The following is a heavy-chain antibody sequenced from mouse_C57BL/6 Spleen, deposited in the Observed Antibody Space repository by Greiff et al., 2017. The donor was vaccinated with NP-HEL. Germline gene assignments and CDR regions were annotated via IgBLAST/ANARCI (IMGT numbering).Heavy chain of an antibody. D-gene: IGHD2-4*01. CDR2: IYPEDGET. J-gene: IGHJ2*01. CDR3: ARDYDDCSVGDY. V-gene: IGHV14-2*01. Sequence: EVQLQESGAELVKPGASVKLSCTASGFNFKDYYMHWVKQRPEQGLEWIGRIYPEDGETKYAAKFQGKATITADTSSNTAYLQRSSLTSEDTAVYYWARDYDDCSVGDYWGQGTTLTVSS. CDR1: GFNFKDYY.